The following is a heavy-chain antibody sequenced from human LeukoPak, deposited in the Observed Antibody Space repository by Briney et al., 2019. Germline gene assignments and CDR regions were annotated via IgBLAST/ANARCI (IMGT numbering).Heavy chain of an antibody. J-gene: IGHJ4*02. Sequence: PGRSLRLSCAASGFTFSSYAMHWVRQAPGKGLEWVAVISYDGSNKYYADSVKGRFTISRDNSKNTLYLHMNSLRAEDTAVYYCARLYGGNGYWGQGTLVTVSS. CDR3: ARLYGGNGY. D-gene: IGHD4-23*01. CDR1: GFTFSSYA. CDR2: ISYDGSNK. V-gene: IGHV3-30*04.